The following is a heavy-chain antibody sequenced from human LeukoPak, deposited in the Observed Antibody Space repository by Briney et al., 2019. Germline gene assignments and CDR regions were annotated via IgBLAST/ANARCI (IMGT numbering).Heavy chain of an antibody. V-gene: IGHV4-59*08. Sequence: SSETLSLTCTVSGGSISSYYWSWIRQLPGKGLEWIGYIYYSGSTNYNPSLKSRVTISVDTSKNQFSLKLSSVTAADTAVYYCARLLDYDFWSGYFKPNWFDPWGQGTLVTVSS. J-gene: IGHJ5*02. CDR3: ARLLDYDFWSGYFKPNWFDP. D-gene: IGHD3-3*01. CDR2: IYYSGST. CDR1: GGSISSYY.